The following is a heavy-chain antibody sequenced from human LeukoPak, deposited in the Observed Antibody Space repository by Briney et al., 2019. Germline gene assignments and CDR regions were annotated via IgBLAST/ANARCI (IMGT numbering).Heavy chain of an antibody. CDR3: ASVDIVTTSTDY. J-gene: IGHJ4*02. CDR1: GYTFTGHY. V-gene: IGHV1-2*02. D-gene: IGHD5-12*01. CDR2: INPNSGGT. Sequence: ASVKVSCKASGYTFTGHYMHWVRQAPGQGLEWMGWINPNSGGTNYAQKFQGRVTMTRDTSISTAYMELSRLRSDDTAVYYCASVDIVTTSTDYWGQGTLVTVSS.